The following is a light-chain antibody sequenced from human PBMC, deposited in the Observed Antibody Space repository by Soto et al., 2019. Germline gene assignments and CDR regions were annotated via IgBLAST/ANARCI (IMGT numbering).Light chain of an antibody. CDR1: QSVSSN. V-gene: IGKV3-15*01. J-gene: IGKJ5*01. Sequence: EIVMTQSPATLSVSPGERATLSCRASQSVSSNLAWYQQKPGQAPRLLIYGASTRATGIPARFSGSGSGTDFTLTNSTLQSEDFAVNYCQHYNNWPPTPFGQGTRLEIK. CDR3: QHYNNWPPTP. CDR2: GAS.